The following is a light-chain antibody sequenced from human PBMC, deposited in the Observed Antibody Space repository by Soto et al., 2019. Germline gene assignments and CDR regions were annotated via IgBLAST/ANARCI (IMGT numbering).Light chain of an antibody. Sequence: EIVLTQSPGTLSLSPGERATLSCRASQSVNSDYLAWYQQKPGQGPRVLMYGASSRATGIPDRFSGSGSGTDFTLTISRLEPEDFAVYYCQQYDTSPRTFGQGTKVVIK. J-gene: IGKJ1*01. V-gene: IGKV3-20*01. CDR3: QQYDTSPRT. CDR1: QSVNSDY. CDR2: GAS.